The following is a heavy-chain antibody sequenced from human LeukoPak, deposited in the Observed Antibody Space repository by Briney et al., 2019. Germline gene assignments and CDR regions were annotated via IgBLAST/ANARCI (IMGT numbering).Heavy chain of an antibody. V-gene: IGHV3-9*03. Sequence: GGSLRLSCAASGFILDDYDMHWVRHAPGKGVEWVSGISWNRGSIVYADSVKGRFTISRDNAKNSLYLQMNSLRAEDMALYYCARYCSSTSCYHLDAFDIWGQGTMVTVSS. CDR2: ISWNRGSI. J-gene: IGHJ3*02. D-gene: IGHD2-2*01. CDR3: ARYCSSTSCYHLDAFDI. CDR1: GFILDDYD.